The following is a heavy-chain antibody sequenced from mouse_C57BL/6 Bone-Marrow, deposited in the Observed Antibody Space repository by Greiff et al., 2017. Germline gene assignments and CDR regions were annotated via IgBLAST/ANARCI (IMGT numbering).Heavy chain of an antibody. CDR1: GFTFSDYY. V-gene: IGHV5-16*01. D-gene: IGHD3-2*02. CDR2: INSDGSST. Sequence: EVQVVESEAGLVQPGSSMKLSCTASGFTFSDYYMAWVRQVPEQGLEWVGNINSDGSSTYYLDSLKSRFIISGENAKNIIYLQMSSLKSEDTATDCCTRCQDSAMDYWGQGTSVTVSS. CDR3: TRCQDSAMDY. J-gene: IGHJ4*01.